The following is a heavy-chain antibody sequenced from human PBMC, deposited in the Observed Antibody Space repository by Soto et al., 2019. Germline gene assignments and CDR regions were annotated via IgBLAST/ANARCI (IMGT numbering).Heavy chain of an antibody. CDR3: AGDAKFGNCRGGSCYFWYGLDV. CDR2: ISYDGSNK. J-gene: IGHJ6*02. V-gene: IGHV3-30*04. Sequence: QVQLVESGGGVVQPGRSLRLSCAASGFTFSSYAMYWVRQAPGKGLEWVAVISYDGSNKQYADSVKGRFTISRDNSKNTPDLHMNSLRAEDTDAYYCAGDAKFGNCRGGSCYFWYGLDVWGQGTTVTVS. D-gene: IGHD2-15*01. CDR1: GFTFSSYA.